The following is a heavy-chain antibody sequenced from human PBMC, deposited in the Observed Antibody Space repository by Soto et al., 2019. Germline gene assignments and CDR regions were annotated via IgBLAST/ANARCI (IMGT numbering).Heavy chain of an antibody. CDR1: GDSVSSNSAA. D-gene: IGHD2-21*02. CDR2: TYYRSKWYN. CDR3: ARERDSYCGGDCYSLNWFDP. J-gene: IGHJ5*02. Sequence: PSQTLSLTCAISGDSVSSNSAAWNWIRQSPSRGLEWLGRTYYRSKWYNDYAVSVKSRITINPDTSKNQFSLQLNSVTPEDTAVYYCARERDSYCGGDCYSLNWFDPWGQGTLVTVSS. V-gene: IGHV6-1*01.